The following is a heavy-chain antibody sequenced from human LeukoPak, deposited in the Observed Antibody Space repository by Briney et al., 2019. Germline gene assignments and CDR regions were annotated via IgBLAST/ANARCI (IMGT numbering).Heavy chain of an antibody. CDR2: IRSKAYGGTT. V-gene: IGHV3-49*04. Sequence: GGSLRLSCTASGFTFGDYAMSWVRQAPGKGLEWVGFIRSKAYGGTTEYAASVKGRFTISRDDSKSIAYLQMNSLKTEDTAVYYCTRERDYYDSSGYYHVRYFQHWGQGTLVTVSS. J-gene: IGHJ1*01. CDR1: GFTFGDYA. CDR3: TRERDYYDSSGYYHVRYFQH. D-gene: IGHD3-22*01.